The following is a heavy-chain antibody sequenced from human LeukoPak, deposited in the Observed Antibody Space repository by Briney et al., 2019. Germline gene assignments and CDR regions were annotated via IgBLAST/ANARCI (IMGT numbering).Heavy chain of an antibody. CDR1: GFTFSSYA. J-gene: IGHJ3*02. D-gene: IGHD2-15*01. CDR2: VSGSGGST. V-gene: IGHV3-23*01. CDR3: AKGRGSGYCSGGSCYGAFDI. Sequence: GGSLRLSCAASGFTFSSYAMSWVRQAPGKGLEWVSAVSGSGGSTYYADSVKGRFTISRDNSKNTLYLQMNSLRADDTAVYYCAKGRGSGYCSGGSCYGAFDIWGQGAMVTVSS.